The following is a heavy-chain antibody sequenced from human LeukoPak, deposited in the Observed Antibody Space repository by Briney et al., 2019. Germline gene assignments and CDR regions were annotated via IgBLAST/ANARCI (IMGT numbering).Heavy chain of an antibody. Sequence: GASVKVSCKASGYTFTGYYMHWVRQAPGQGLEWMGWINPNSGGTNYARKFQGRVTMTRDTSISTAYMELSSLRSEDTAVYYCARRNPYSSSWYDGSDYWGQGTLVTVSS. J-gene: IGHJ4*02. CDR3: ARRNPYSSSWYDGSDY. V-gene: IGHV1-2*02. D-gene: IGHD6-13*01. CDR2: INPNSGGT. CDR1: GYTFTGYY.